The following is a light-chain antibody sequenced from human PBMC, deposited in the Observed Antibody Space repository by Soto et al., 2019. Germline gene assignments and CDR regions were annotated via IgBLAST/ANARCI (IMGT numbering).Light chain of an antibody. CDR2: DAS. CDR1: QSISSW. V-gene: IGKV1-5*01. J-gene: IGKJ1*01. CDR3: QQYNSYFQT. Sequence: DIQMTQSPSTLSASVGDRVTITCRASQSISSWLAWYQQKPGKAPKLLVYDASSLCRGVPSRFSGSGSGTEFTLTISSPQLDDVAPYYCQQYNSYFQTVGQGAKVDIK.